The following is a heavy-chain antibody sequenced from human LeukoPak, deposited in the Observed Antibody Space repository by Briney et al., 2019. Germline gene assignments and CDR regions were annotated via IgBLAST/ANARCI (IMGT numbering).Heavy chain of an antibody. Sequence: GASVKVSCKASGYTFTDYYMHWVRQAPGQGLEWMGGIIPIFGTANYAQKFQGRVTITADESTSTAYMELSSLRSEDTAVYYCARDWQLGGAPGGYFDYWGQGTLVTVSS. CDR1: GYTFTDYY. CDR2: IIPIFGTA. D-gene: IGHD6-13*01. CDR3: ARDWQLGGAPGGYFDY. J-gene: IGHJ4*02. V-gene: IGHV1-69*13.